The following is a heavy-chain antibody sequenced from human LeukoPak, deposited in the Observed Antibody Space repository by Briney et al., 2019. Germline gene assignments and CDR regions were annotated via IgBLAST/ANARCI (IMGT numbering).Heavy chain of an antibody. V-gene: IGHV3-30*02. D-gene: IGHD4-17*01. CDR1: GFTFSTYG. J-gene: IGHJ4*02. Sequence: GGSLRLSCTAPGFTFSTYGMHWVRQAPGKGLEWVAFIRYDGSSKYYVDSVKGRFIISRDNSNNTLYLQMNSLRAEDTAVYYRAKVSQDIRYLRDWGQGTLVTVSS. CDR3: AKVSQDIRYLRD. CDR2: IRYDGSSK.